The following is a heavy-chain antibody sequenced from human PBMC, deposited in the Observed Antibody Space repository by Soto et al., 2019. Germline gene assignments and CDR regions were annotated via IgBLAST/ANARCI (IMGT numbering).Heavy chain of an antibody. D-gene: IGHD3-10*01. V-gene: IGHV1-8*01. Sequence: ASVKVSFKASGYTFTSYDINWVRQATGQGLEWMGWMNPNSGNTGYAQKFQGRVTMTRNTSISTAYMELSSLRSEDTAVYYCASHGSGSYGLIHYWGQGTLVTVSS. CDR3: ASHGSGSYGLIHY. CDR2: MNPNSGNT. J-gene: IGHJ4*02. CDR1: GYTFTSYD.